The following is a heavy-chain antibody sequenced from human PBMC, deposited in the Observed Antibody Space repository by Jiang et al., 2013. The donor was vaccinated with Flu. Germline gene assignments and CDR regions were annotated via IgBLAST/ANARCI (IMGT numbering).Heavy chain of an antibody. CDR3: STGELGLIAESFDY. J-gene: IGHJ4*02. Sequence: LEWMGWINTNTGNPTYAQGFTGRFVFSLDTSVSTAYLQISSLKAEDTAVYYCSTGELGLIAESFDYWGQGTLVTVSS. CDR2: INTNTGNP. D-gene: IGHD2-21*01. V-gene: IGHV7-4-1*02.